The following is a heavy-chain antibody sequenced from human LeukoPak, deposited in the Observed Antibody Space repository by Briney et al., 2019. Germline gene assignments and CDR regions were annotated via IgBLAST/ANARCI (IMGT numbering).Heavy chain of an antibody. CDR2: ISAYNGNT. Sequence: ASVKVSCKASGYTFTSYGISWVRQAPGQGLEWMGWISAYNGNTNYAQKLQGRVTMTTDTSTSTAYMELRSLRSDDTAVYYRAGAARQQLPPYYYYGMDVWGQGTTVTVSS. V-gene: IGHV1-18*01. CDR3: AGAARQQLPPYYYYGMDV. CDR1: GYTFTSYG. D-gene: IGHD6-13*01. J-gene: IGHJ6*02.